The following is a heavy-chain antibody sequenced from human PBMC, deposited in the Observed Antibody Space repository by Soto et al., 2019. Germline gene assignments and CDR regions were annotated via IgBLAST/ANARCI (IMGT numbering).Heavy chain of an antibody. D-gene: IGHD3-10*01. V-gene: IGHV1-18*01. Sequence: QVQLVQSGAEVKKPGASVKVSCKASGYTFTSYGISWVRQAPGQGLEWMGWISAYNGNTNYAQKLQGTVTMATDSSTSTAYMELRSLRSDDTAVYYCARATYRYGSGWYFDLWGRGTLVTVSS. CDR3: ARATYRYGSGWYFDL. CDR1: GYTFTSYG. CDR2: ISAYNGNT. J-gene: IGHJ2*01.